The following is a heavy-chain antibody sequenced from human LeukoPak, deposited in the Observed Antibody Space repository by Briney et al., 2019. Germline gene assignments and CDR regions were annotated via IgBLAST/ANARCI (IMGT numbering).Heavy chain of an antibody. CDR2: INTNSGGT. CDR1: GYTFTVYY. V-gene: IGHV1-2*02. D-gene: IGHD3-16*01. Sequence: ASVKVSCKASGYTFTVYYMHWVRQAPGQGLEWMGWINTNSGGTNYAQKFQGRVTMTRGTSISTAYMELSSMRTADTTLYYCARDRGSPYYYDYWGQGTLVTVSS. CDR3: ARDRGSPYYYDY. J-gene: IGHJ4*02.